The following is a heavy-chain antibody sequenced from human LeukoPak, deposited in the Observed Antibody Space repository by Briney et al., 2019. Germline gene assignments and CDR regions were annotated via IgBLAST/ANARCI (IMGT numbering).Heavy chain of an antibody. Sequence: PSQTLSLTCTVSGGSISSGGYYWSWIRQHPGKGLEWIGYIYYRGSTYYNPSLKSRVTISVDTSKNQFSLKLSSVTAADTAVYYCARGPSSGYSSSWYFDYWGQGTLVTVSS. J-gene: IGHJ4*02. V-gene: IGHV4-31*03. CDR3: ARGPSSGYSSSWYFDY. CDR1: GGSISSGGYY. CDR2: IYYRGST. D-gene: IGHD6-13*01.